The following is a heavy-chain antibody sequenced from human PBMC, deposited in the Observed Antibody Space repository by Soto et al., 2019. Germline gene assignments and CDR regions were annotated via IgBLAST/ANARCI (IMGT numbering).Heavy chain of an antibody. CDR3: AKNQQLVLTGYYYGMDV. D-gene: IGHD6-13*01. Sequence: EVQLLESGGGLVQPGGSLRLSCAASGFTFTSYAMSWVRQAPGKGLEWVAAMSGSGGRTYYADSVKGRFTSSRDNSKNTLYLQMNSLRADDTAVYYCAKNQQLVLTGYYYGMDVWGQGTTVTVSS. CDR2: MSGSGGRT. J-gene: IGHJ6*02. V-gene: IGHV3-23*01. CDR1: GFTFTSYA.